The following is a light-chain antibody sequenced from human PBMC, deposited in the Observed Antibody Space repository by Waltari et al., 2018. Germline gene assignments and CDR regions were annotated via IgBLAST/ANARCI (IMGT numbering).Light chain of an antibody. CDR1: SSDIGYYNY. V-gene: IGLV2-14*01. Sequence: QSALTQPASVSGSPGQSITISCTGTSSDIGYYNYVSWYQQHPGKAPKIMIYDVSNRPSVVSNRFSGSKSGNTASLTISGLQAEDEADYYCSSYTASTTLIFGGGTKLTVL. J-gene: IGLJ2*01. CDR2: DVS. CDR3: SSYTASTTLI.